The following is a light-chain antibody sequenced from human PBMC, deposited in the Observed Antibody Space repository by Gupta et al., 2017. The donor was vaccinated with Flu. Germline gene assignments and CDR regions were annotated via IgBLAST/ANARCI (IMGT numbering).Light chain of an antibody. CDR3: QQYGSSQGFT. CDR1: QSVSSSY. J-gene: IGKJ3*01. V-gene: IGKV3-20*01. CDR2: GAS. Sequence: EIVLTQSPGTLSLSPGARATLSCRASQSVSSSYLAWYQQKPGQAPRLLIYGASSRATGIPDRFSDSGSGTDFTLTISRLEPEDFAVYYCQQYGSSQGFTFGPGTKVDIK.